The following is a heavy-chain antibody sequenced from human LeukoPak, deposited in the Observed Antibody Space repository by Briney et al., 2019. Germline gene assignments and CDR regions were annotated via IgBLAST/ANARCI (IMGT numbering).Heavy chain of an antibody. V-gene: IGHV4-4*07. CDR2: IYTSGST. Sequence: SETLSLTCTVSGGSISSYYWSWIRQPAGKGLEWIGRIYTSGSTNYNPSLKSRVTMSVDTSKNQFSLKLSSVTAADTAVYYCARGMNSSSWFNFYYYYGMDVWGQGTTVTVSS. D-gene: IGHD6-13*01. CDR3: ARGMNSSSWFNFYYYYGMDV. CDR1: GGSISSYY. J-gene: IGHJ6*02.